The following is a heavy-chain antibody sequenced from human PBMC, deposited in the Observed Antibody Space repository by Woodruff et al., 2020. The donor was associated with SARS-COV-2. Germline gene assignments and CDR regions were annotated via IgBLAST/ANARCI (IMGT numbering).Heavy chain of an antibody. J-gene: IGHJ4*02. V-gene: IGHV3-48*01. CDR3: ARGHFWSGSDFDY. Sequence: QAPGKGLEWVSYISSSSSTIYYADSVKGRFTISRDNAKNSLYLQMNSLRAEDTAVYYCARGHFWSGSDFDYWGQGTLVT. D-gene: IGHD3-3*02. CDR2: ISSSSSTI.